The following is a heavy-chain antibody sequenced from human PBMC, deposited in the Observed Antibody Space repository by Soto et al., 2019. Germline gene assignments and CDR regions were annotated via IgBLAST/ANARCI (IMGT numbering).Heavy chain of an antibody. CDR2: IVVGSGNT. CDR1: GFTFTSYA. J-gene: IGHJ6*02. Sequence: SVKVSCKASGFTFTSYAVQWVRQARGQRLEWIGWIVVGSGNTNYAQKFQERVTITRDMSTSTAYMELSSLRSEDTAVYYCAAQSSSRYYYYGMDVWGQGTTVTVSS. D-gene: IGHD6-6*01. CDR3: AAQSSSRYYYYGMDV. V-gene: IGHV1-58*01.